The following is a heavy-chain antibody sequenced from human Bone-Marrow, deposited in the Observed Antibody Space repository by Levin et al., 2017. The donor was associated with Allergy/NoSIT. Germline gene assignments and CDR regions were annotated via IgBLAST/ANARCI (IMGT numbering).Heavy chain of an antibody. V-gene: IGHV1-2*02. Sequence: ASVKVSCKASGYTFTGYYLHWVRQAPGQGLEWMGWINPNSGDTNSAQKFQGRVTMTRDTSITTAYMELSRLTSDDTAVYYCARERSITSVGVVPTKTLDYWGQGTLVTVSS. J-gene: IGHJ4*02. CDR3: ARERSITSVGVVPTKTLDY. CDR1: GYTFTGYY. D-gene: IGHD3-3*01. CDR2: INPNSGDT.